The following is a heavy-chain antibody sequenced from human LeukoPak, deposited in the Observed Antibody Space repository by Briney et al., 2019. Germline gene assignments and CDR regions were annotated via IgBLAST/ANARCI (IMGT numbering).Heavy chain of an antibody. J-gene: IGHJ4*02. CDR2: IYYSGST. D-gene: IGHD3-9*01. Sequence: SSETLPLTCTVSGGSISSSSYYWGWIRQPPGKGLEWIGSIYYSGSTYYNPSLKSRVTISVDTSKNQFSLKLSSVTAADTAVYYCARTGYFDSIDYWGQGTLVTVSS. CDR1: GGSISSSSYY. V-gene: IGHV4-39*01. CDR3: ARTGYFDSIDY.